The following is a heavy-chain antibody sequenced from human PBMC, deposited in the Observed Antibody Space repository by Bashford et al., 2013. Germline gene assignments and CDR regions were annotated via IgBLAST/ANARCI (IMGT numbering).Heavy chain of an antibody. Sequence: VASVKVSCKASGYTFTSYYMHWVRQAPGQGLEWMGIINPSGGSTSYAQKLQGRVTMTRDTSMNTAYMELSSLRSEDTAVYYCAAPSELGAFDIVGQGTSGHRLL. CDR1: GYTFTSYY. CDR2: INPSGGST. V-gene: IGHV1-46*04. CDR3: AAPSELGAFDI. J-gene: IGHJ3*02. D-gene: IGHD1-26*01.